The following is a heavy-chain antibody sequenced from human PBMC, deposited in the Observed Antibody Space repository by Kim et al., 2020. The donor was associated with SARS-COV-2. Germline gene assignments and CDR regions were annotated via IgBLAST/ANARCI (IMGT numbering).Heavy chain of an antibody. Sequence: TRYAQKFGGRVTVTRDTSTSTLYRELTSLRSEDTAVYYCAREGESLKHFDYWGQGTLVTVSS. CDR3: AREGESLKHFDY. V-gene: IGHV1-46*01. D-gene: IGHD3-16*01. J-gene: IGHJ4*02. CDR2: T.